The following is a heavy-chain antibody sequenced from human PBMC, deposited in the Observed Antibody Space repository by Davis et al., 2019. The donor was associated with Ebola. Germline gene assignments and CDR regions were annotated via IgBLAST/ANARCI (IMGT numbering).Heavy chain of an antibody. J-gene: IGHJ5*02. CDR2: IYYSGST. CDR3: ARGAVGMLSWFDP. Sequence: SETLSLTCTVFGGSISSSNYYWGWIRQPPGKGLEWIGSIYYSGSTYYNSSLKSRVTISVDTSKNQFSLKLNSVTATDTAVYYCARGAVGMLSWFDPWGQGTLVTVCS. CDR1: GGSISSSNYY. D-gene: IGHD6-13*01. V-gene: IGHV4-39*01.